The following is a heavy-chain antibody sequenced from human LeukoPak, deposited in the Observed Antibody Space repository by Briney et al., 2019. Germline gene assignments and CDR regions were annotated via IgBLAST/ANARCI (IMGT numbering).Heavy chain of an antibody. D-gene: IGHD6-13*01. CDR1: GGSISSYH. CDR3: ASKPRYSSSSGGFDY. CDR2: IYYSGST. Sequence: SETLSLTCTVSGGSISSYHWSWIRQPPGKGLEWIGYIYYSGSTNYNPSLKSRVTISVDTSKNQFSLKLSSVTAADTAVYYCASKPRYSSSSGGFDYWGQGTLVTVSS. V-gene: IGHV4-59*01. J-gene: IGHJ4*02.